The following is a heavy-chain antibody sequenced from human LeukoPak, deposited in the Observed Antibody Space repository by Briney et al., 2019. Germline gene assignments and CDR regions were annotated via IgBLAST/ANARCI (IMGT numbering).Heavy chain of an antibody. CDR3: AKTITGSYFRLDY. CDR2: ISASGGTT. J-gene: IGHJ4*02. D-gene: IGHD3-10*01. CDR1: GFIFSSYA. Sequence: GGSLRLSCAASGFIFSSYAMSWVRQAPGKGLEWVSVISASGGTTYYADSVKGRFTISRDNPKNTLYLQMNSLRAEDTAVYYCAKTITGSYFRLDYWGQGTLVTVSS. V-gene: IGHV3-23*01.